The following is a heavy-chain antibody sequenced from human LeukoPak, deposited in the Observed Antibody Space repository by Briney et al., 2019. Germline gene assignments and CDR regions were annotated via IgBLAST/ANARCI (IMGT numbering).Heavy chain of an antibody. Sequence: GGSVRLSCKASGYTFTRHGISWVRQAPGQGLEWVGWIRAYGSETIYAESVQGRVTMTRDYSTSSVYLQLKSLRSDDTAVYYCERALYNCSGGYRYFDVWGWGPVVLVSS. CDR3: ERALYNCSGGYRYFDV. J-gene: IGHJ2*01. CDR1: GYTFTRHG. D-gene: IGHD1-20*01. CDR2: IRAYGSET. V-gene: IGHV1-18*01.